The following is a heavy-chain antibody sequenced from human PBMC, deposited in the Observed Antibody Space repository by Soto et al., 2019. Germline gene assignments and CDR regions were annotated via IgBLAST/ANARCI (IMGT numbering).Heavy chain of an antibody. CDR2: ISSRSSYI. Sequence: PGGSVRLSCAASGFTFSSYSMHCVRQAPGKGLEWVSCISSRSSYIYYADSVRGRFTISIDNARNSLYLQINSRRAEDTAVYYCARDGIWFGELLCFGDCYYYYGMDVWGQGTTVTVSS. D-gene: IGHD3-10*01. CDR3: ARDGIWFGELLCFGDCYYYYGMDV. V-gene: IGHV3-21*01. CDR1: GFTFSSYS. J-gene: IGHJ6*02.